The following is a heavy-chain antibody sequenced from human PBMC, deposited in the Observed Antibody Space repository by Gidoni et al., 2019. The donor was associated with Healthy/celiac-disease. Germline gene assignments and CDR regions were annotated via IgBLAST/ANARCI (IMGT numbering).Heavy chain of an antibody. CDR1: GGSISSGGYY. V-gene: IGHV4-31*03. D-gene: IGHD5-12*01. CDR2: IYYSGST. CDR3: ARVTDGYNYYFDY. J-gene: IGHJ4*02. Sequence: QVQLQESGPGLVKPSQTLSLPCTAPGGSISSGGYYWSWIRQHPGKGLEWIGYIYYSGSTYYNPSLKSRVTISVDTSKNQFSLKLSSVTAADTAVYYCARVTDGYNYYFDYWGQGTLVTVSS.